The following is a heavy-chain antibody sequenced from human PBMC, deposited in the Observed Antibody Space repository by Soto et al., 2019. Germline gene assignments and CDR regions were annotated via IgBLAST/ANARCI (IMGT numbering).Heavy chain of an antibody. J-gene: IGHJ4*02. Sequence: SGPTLVNPTQPLTLTCNFSGFPLSSIALGMGVGWIRQPPGKALEWIALLYWDDDKRYNPFLKIRLTIAKDISQSQVVLTMTNMDAVDTGTYYCIHWSMGPRGTIFFDYCGRAPLFAVSS. CDR1: GFPLSSIALGMG. CDR2: LYWDDDK. D-gene: IGHD2-8*01. CDR3: IHWSMGPRGTIFFDY. V-gene: IGHV2-5*02.